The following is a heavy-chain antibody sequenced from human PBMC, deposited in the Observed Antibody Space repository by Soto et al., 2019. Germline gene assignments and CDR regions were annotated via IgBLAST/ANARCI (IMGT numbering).Heavy chain of an antibody. J-gene: IGHJ6*02. D-gene: IGHD2-2*01. CDR3: ARDNQWYQLPLVGSPYYYYYGMDV. CDR1: GGSISSGDYY. Sequence: SETLSLTCTVSGGSISSGDYYWSWIRQPPGKGLEWIGYIYYSGSTYYNPSLKSRVTISVDTSKNQFSLKLSSVTAADTAVYYCARDNQWYQLPLVGSPYYYYYGMDVWGQGTTVTVS. CDR2: IYYSGST. V-gene: IGHV4-30-4*01.